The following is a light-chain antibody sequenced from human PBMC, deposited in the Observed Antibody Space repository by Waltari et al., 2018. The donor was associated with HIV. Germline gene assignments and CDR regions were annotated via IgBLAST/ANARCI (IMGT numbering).Light chain of an antibody. Sequence: SYVLTQPPSVSVAPGKTARITCGGNNIGGKSVHWYQQRPGQAHVLVIYDDSDRPSGIPERFSGSNSGNTATLTISRVEAGDEADYYCHVWDSRRVIFGGGTRLTVL. CDR1: NIGGKS. CDR3: HVWDSRRVI. V-gene: IGLV3-21*04. J-gene: IGLJ2*01. CDR2: DDS.